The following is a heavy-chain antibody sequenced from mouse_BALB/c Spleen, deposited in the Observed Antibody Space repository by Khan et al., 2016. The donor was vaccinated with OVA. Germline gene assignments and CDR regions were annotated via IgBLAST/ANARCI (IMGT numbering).Heavy chain of an antibody. J-gene: IGHJ2*01. CDR1: GYSITTDYA. Sequence: EVELVESGPGLVKPSQSLSLTCTVTGYSITTDYAWNWIRQFPENKLEWMGYISYGGNTKYNPSLKSRISITRDTSKNQFFLQLKSVTTEDTARYYCARVYGGDFDYWGQGTTLTVSS. V-gene: IGHV3-2*02. CDR2: ISYGGNT. D-gene: IGHD1-1*01. CDR3: ARVYGGDFDY.